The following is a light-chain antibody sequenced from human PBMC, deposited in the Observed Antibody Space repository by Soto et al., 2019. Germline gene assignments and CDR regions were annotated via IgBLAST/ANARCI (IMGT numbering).Light chain of an antibody. CDR2: TAS. CDR3: QQYHIYSGT. J-gene: IGKJ1*01. CDR1: QTISSW. V-gene: IGKV1-5*03. Sequence: IRMTHSPSSLSASIGDRVTITCRASQTISSWLAWYQQKPGKAPKLLIYTASTLKSGVPSRFSGSGSGTEFTLTINSLQPDDFATYYCQQYHIYSGTFGQGTKVDIK.